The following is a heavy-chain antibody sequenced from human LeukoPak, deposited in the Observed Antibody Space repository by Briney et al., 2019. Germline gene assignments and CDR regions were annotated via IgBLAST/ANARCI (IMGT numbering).Heavy chain of an antibody. Sequence: SETLSLTCTVSGASISFYYWTWIRQPPGKGLEWIGHISYSGGTKYNPSLKSRVTISLDTSKNQFSLRLTSVTAADTAVYYCARQPRYSADYFDYWGQGTLVAVSS. CDR1: GASISFYY. D-gene: IGHD3-9*01. CDR3: ARQPRYSADYFDY. J-gene: IGHJ4*02. CDR2: ISYSGGT. V-gene: IGHV4-59*08.